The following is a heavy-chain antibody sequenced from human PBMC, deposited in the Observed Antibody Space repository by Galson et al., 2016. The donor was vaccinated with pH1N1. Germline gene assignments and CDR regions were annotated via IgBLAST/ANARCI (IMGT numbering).Heavy chain of an antibody. D-gene: IGHD3-10*01. CDR1: GFNFSTCA. J-gene: IGHJ5*02. CDR3: ALDFNMVRGGDP. CDR2: ISGSGDNT. Sequence: SLRLSCAASGFNFSTCAMTWVRQASGKGLEWVSSISGSGDNTEYSDSVKGRFTSSRDNSRNTLWLQMNSLRGEDTAVYYCALDFNMVRGGDPWGQGTQVTVSS. V-gene: IGHV3-23*01.